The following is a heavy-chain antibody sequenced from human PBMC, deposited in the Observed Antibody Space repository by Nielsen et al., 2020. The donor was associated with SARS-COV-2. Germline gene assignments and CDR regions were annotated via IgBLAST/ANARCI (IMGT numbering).Heavy chain of an antibody. CDR2: ISFDGSNT. CDR3: AREGQYGSGSGGMDV. J-gene: IGHJ6*02. Sequence: GESLKISCAASGFTFSSYGMYWVRLAPGKGLEWVAVISFDGSNTYYADSVKGRFTMSRDNSKNTLYLQMNSLRAEDTAVYYCAREGQYGSGSGGMDVWGQGTTVTVSS. D-gene: IGHD3-10*01. CDR1: GFTFSSYG. V-gene: IGHV3-30*03.